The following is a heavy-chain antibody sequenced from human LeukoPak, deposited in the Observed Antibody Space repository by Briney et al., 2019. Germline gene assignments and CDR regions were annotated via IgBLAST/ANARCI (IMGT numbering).Heavy chain of an antibody. J-gene: IGHJ4*02. V-gene: IGHV4-39*01. CDR3: ARLLGEYYYDSSGYYYYFDY. Sequence: SETLSLTCTVSGGSLSSSSYYWGWIRQPPGTGLEWIGSIYYSGSTYYNPSLKSRVTISVDTSKNQFSLKLSSVIAADTAVYYCARLLGEYYYDSSGYYYYFDYWGQGTLVTVSS. CDR1: GGSLSSSSYY. D-gene: IGHD3-22*01. CDR2: IYYSGST.